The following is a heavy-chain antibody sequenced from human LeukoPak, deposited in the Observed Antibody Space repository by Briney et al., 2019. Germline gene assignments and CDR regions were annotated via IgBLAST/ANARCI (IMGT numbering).Heavy chain of an antibody. J-gene: IGHJ4*02. CDR1: GYTFTSYA. CDR3: AREGGYSYGYGDDY. V-gene: IGHV1-3*01. Sequence: GASVKVSCKASGYTFTSYAMHWVRQAPGQRLEWMGWINAGNGNTKYSQKFQGRVTITRDTSASTAYMELSSLRSEDTAVYYCAREGGYSYGYGDDYWGQRTLVTVSS. D-gene: IGHD5-18*01. CDR2: INAGNGNT.